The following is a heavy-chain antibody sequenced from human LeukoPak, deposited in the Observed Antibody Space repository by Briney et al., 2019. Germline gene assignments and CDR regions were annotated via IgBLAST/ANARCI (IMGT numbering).Heavy chain of an antibody. J-gene: IGHJ4*02. CDR1: GYSFTSYW. CDR3: ARWGLNSGYSTRFDY. D-gene: IGHD3-22*01. V-gene: IGHV5-51*01. CDR2: IYPGDSDT. Sequence: GESLKISCKGSGYSFTSYWIGWGRQMPGKGLEWMGIIYPGDSDTRYSPSFQGQVTISADKSISTAYLQWSSLKASDTAMYYCARWGLNSGYSTRFDYWGQGTLVTVSS.